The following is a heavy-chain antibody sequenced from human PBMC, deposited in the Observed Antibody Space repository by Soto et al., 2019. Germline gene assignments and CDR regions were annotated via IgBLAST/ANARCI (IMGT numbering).Heavy chain of an antibody. CDR2: ISSSSSYI. Sequence: GGSLRLSCAASGFTFSSYSMNWVRQAPGKGLEWVSSISSSSSYIYYAGSVKGRFTISRDNAKNSLYLQMNSLRAEDTAVYYCARVPEYQLPNQNFDYWGQGTLVTVSS. J-gene: IGHJ4*02. D-gene: IGHD2-2*01. CDR3: ARVPEYQLPNQNFDY. CDR1: GFTFSSYS. V-gene: IGHV3-21*01.